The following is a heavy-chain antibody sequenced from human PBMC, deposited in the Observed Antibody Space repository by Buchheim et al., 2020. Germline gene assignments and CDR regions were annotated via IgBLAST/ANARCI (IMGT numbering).Heavy chain of an antibody. CDR1: GFTFSSYA. CDR3: ASIWDGGSYWSWPPRDY. D-gene: IGHD1-26*01. Sequence: QVQLVESGGGVVQPGRSLRLSCAASGFTFSSYAMHWVRQAPGKGLEWVAVISYDGSNKYYADSVKGRFTISRDNSKNTLYLQMNSLRAEDTAVYYCASIWDGGSYWSWPPRDYWGQGTL. J-gene: IGHJ4*02. CDR2: ISYDGSNK. V-gene: IGHV3-30-3*01.